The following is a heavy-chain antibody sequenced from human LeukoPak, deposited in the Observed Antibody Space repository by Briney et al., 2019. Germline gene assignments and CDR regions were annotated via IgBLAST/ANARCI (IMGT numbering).Heavy chain of an antibody. J-gene: IGHJ6*03. V-gene: IGHV3-21*01. Sequence: GGSLRLSCAASGFIFSSYSMNWVRQAPGKGLEWVSSISSGSSYIYYADSVKGRFTISRDNAKNSLYLQMNSPSAEDTAVYYCAYTSGYDFSSYYYYYMDVWGKGTTVTVSS. CDR3: AYTSGYDFSSYYYYYMDV. CDR2: ISSGSSYI. D-gene: IGHD5-12*01. CDR1: GFIFSSYS.